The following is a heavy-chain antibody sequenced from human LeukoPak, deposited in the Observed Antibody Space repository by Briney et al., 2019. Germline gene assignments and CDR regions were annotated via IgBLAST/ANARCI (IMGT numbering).Heavy chain of an antibody. V-gene: IGHV4-59*01. CDR2: IYHRGST. CDR3: ARVGSGYTFDY. D-gene: IGHD3-22*01. J-gene: IGHJ4*02. Sequence: PSEPLSLTCTVSGGSISSYYWSWIRQPPGKGLEWIGYIYHRGSTNYNPSLKSRVTISVDTSKNQFSMKLSSVPAADTAVYYCARVGSGYTFDYWGQGTLVTVSS. CDR1: GGSISSYY.